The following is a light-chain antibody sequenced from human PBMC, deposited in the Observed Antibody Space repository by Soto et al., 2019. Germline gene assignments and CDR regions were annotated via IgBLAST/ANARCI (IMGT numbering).Light chain of an antibody. CDR2: DVS. Sequence: QSALTQPASVSGSPGQSITISCTGTSSDVGGYDYVSWYQHHPGKAPKLMIYDVSNRPSGVSNRFSGSKSGNTAFLTISGLQAEDEADYYCSSYTSSSLYVFGTGTKVTVL. CDR1: SSDVGGYDY. CDR3: SSYTSSSLYV. V-gene: IGLV2-14*03. J-gene: IGLJ1*01.